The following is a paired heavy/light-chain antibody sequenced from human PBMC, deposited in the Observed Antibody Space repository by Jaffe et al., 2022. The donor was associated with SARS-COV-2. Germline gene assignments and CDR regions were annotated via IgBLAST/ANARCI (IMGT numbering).Light chain of an antibody. CDR3: VLYMGSGIYV. V-gene: IGLV8-61*01. J-gene: IGLJ1*01. CDR1: SGSVSTSYY. CDR2: STN. Sequence: QTVVTQEPSFSVSPGGTVTLTCGLSSGSVSTSYYPSWYQQTPGQAPRTLIYSTNTRSSGVPDRFSGSILGNKAALTITGAQADDESDYYCVLYMGSGIYVFGTGTKVTVL.
Heavy chain of an antibody. Sequence: QVQLVQSGAEVKKPGSSVKVSCKASGGTFSSYAISWVRQAPGQGLEWMGGIIPIFGTANYAQKFQGRVTITADESTSTAYMELSSLRSEDTAVYYCARVSHGGRSLHNSGWYHEYYFDYWGQGTLVTVSS. CDR1: GGTFSSYA. CDR2: IIPIFGTA. CDR3: ARVSHGGRSLHNSGWYHEYYFDY. V-gene: IGHV1-69*01. D-gene: IGHD6-19*01. J-gene: IGHJ4*02.